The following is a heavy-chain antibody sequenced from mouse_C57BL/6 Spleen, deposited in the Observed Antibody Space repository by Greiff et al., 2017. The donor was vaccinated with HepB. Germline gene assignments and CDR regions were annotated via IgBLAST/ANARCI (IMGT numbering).Heavy chain of an antibody. Sequence: VQLQQSGPELVKPGASVKISCKASGYAFSSSWMNWVKQRPGKGLEWIGRIYPGDGDTNYNGKFKGKATLTADKSSSTAYMQLSSLTSEDSAVYFCARSSYGSGGAYWGQVTLVTVSA. CDR3: ARSSYGSGGAY. D-gene: IGHD1-1*01. V-gene: IGHV1-82*01. J-gene: IGHJ3*01. CDR1: GYAFSSSW. CDR2: IYPGDGDT.